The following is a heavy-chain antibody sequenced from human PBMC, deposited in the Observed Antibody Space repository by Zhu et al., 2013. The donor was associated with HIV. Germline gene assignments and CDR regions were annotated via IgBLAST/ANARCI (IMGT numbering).Heavy chain of an antibody. Sequence: QVQLVQSGAEVKKPGSSVTVSCKAPGGTFSSYAISWVRQAPGQGLEWMGGIIPMFGTANYAQKFQGRVTITADESTSTAYMQLSSLRSEDTAVYYCARDHNSGYYSYFDYWGQGTLVTVSS. V-gene: IGHV1-69*12. CDR3: ARDHNSGYYSYFDY. CDR2: IIPMFGTA. J-gene: IGHJ4*02. CDR1: GGTFSSYA. D-gene: IGHD3-22*01.